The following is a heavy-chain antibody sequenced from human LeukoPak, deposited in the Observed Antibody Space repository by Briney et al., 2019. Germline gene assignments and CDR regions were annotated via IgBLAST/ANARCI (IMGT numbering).Heavy chain of an antibody. J-gene: IGHJ6*03. CDR2: ISYDGSNK. D-gene: IGHD6-19*01. CDR3: ARGSNTVAGTTYSYYYMDV. Sequence: GGSLTLSCAASGCTFSSYAMHWVRQAPGKGLEWVAVISYDGSNKYYAAFVQGRFTISRENSKNTLYLQMDSLRAEATAVYYCARGSNTVAGTTYSYYYMDVWGKGTTVTVSS. CDR1: GCTFSSYA. V-gene: IGHV3-30*04.